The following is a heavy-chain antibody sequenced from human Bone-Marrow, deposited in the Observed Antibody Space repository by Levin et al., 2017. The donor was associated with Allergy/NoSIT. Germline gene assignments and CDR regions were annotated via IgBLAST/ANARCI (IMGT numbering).Heavy chain of an antibody. J-gene: IGHJ5*02. CDR3: ARPYYDSSGYYLGFDP. CDR1: FSPFPPSF. Sequence: ASVKVSFPSSFSPFPPSFLSFFLPSPFPGLEWMGWISAYNGNTDYPQKFQGRVTVTTDTSTSTAYMELRSLRSDDTAVYYCARPYYDSSGYYLGFDPWGQGTLVTVSS. D-gene: IGHD3-22*01. V-gene: IGHV1-18*01. CDR2: ISAYNGNT.